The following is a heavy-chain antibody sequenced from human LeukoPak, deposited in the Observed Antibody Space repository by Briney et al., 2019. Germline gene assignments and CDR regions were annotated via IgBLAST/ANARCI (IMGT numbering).Heavy chain of an antibody. CDR2: KKQDGYEK. CDR3: ARDKIVGPTTLDY. CDR1: GFTFSGYW. D-gene: IGHD1-26*01. V-gene: IGHV3-7*01. J-gene: IGHJ4*02. Sequence: PGGSLRLSCAASGFTFSGYWMSWVRQTPEKGLEWVANKKQDGYEKYYVDSVKGRFTISRDNAKNSLYLQMNSLRADDTAIYYCARDKIVGPTTLDYWGQGTLVTVSS.